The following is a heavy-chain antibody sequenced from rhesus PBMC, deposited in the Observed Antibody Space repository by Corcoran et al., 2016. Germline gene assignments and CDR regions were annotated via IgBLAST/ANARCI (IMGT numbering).Heavy chain of an antibody. CDR3: ARAPREGELVWYFDL. J-gene: IGHJ2*01. CDR2: IERRGNT. D-gene: IGHD1-44*01. Sequence: QLQLQESGPGLVKPSETLSLTCAVSGGSLSGYWWSWFRQPPGQGLEWIGRIERRGNTDHNPSLKSRVTISRQTSKNQFSLKLSSGTAADTAVYYCARAPREGELVWYFDLWGPGTPITISS. V-gene: IGHV4-160*01. CDR1: GGSLSGYW.